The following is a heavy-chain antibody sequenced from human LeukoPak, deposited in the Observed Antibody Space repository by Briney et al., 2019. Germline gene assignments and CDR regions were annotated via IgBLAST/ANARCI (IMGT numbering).Heavy chain of an antibody. CDR1: GFAFSSFA. CDR3: TKELHVAVAVADYYYFYMDV. V-gene: IGHV3-23*01. CDR2: INGGGNTT. Sequence: GGSLRLSCAASGFAFSSFAMGWVRQSPGKGLEWLSTINGGGNTTFYADSVKGRFTISRDNSKNTLYLRMDSLSPDDTAIYYCTKELHVAVAVADYYYFYMDVWGRGTAVSVSS. J-gene: IGHJ6*03. D-gene: IGHD6-19*01.